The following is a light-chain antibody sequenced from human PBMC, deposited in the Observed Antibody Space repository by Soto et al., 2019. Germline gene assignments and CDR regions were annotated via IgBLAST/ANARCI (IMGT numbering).Light chain of an antibody. V-gene: IGLV2-14*03. CDR2: DVS. CDR3: SSYTSSYTYV. J-gene: IGLJ1*01. Sequence: QSALTQPASVSGSPGQSVTISCAGTSSDVGGYNFVSWYQQHPGKAPQLMIYDVSSRPSGVSNRFSGSKSGNTASLTISGLQAEDEAYYYCSSYTSSYTYVFGTGTQLTVL. CDR1: SSDVGGYNF.